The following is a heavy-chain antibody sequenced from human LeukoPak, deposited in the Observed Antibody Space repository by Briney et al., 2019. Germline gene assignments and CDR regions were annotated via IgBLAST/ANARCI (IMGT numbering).Heavy chain of an antibody. CDR2: INHSGGT. CDR1: GGSFSGYY. Sequence: SETLSLTCAVYGGSFSGYYWSWIRQPPGKGLEWIGEINHSGGTNYNPSLKSRVTISVDTSKNQFSLKLSSVTAADTAVYYCARGGYCSSTSCPFDPWGQGTLVTVSS. D-gene: IGHD2-2*01. V-gene: IGHV4-34*01. CDR3: ARGGYCSSTSCPFDP. J-gene: IGHJ5*02.